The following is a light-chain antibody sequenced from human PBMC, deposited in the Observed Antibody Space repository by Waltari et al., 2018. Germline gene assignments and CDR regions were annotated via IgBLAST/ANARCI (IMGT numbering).Light chain of an antibody. CDR3: GAWDTSLSIWV. CDR2: DND. CDR1: SSNIGGYC. V-gene: IGLV1-51*01. J-gene: IGLJ3*02. Sequence: QSVLTQPPSMSGDPGQRVTISCTGSSSNIGGYCVFWYQQFPGTAPKLLISDNDNRLSGISDRFSGSKSGTSASLTITGLQPGDEADYYCGAWDTSLSIWVFGGGTRLTV.